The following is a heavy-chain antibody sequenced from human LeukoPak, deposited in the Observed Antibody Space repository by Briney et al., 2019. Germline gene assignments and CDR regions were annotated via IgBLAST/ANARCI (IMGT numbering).Heavy chain of an antibody. Sequence: GASVKVSCKASGYTFTSYGISWVRQAPGQGLEWMGWISAYNGNTNYAQKLQGRVTMTTDTSTSTAYMELRSLRSDDTAVYYCARDNIGYYYGSGSYRLHAFDIWGQGTMVTVSS. D-gene: IGHD3-10*01. CDR3: ARDNIGYYYGSGSYRLHAFDI. J-gene: IGHJ3*02. CDR2: ISAYNGNT. V-gene: IGHV1-18*01. CDR1: GYTFTSYG.